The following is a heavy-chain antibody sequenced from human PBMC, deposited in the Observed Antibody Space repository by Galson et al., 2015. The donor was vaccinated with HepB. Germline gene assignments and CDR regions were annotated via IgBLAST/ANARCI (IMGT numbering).Heavy chain of an antibody. Sequence: SLRLSCAASGFTFSDYYMSWIRQAPGKGLEWVSYISSSSSYTNYADSVKGRFTISRDNAKNSLYLQMNSLRAEDTAVYYCARHWGLVSWFDPWGQGTLVTVSS. CDR3: ARHWGLVSWFDP. J-gene: IGHJ5*02. CDR1: GFTFSDYY. CDR2: ISSSSSYT. V-gene: IGHV3-11*06. D-gene: IGHD3-16*01.